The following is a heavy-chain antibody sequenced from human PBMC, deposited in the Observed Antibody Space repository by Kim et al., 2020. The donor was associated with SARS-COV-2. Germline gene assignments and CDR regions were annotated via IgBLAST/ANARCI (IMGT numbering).Heavy chain of an antibody. V-gene: IGHV3-33*06. J-gene: IGHJ4*02. CDR3: AKDLMEWVGSWHFDY. D-gene: IGHD3-3*01. Sequence: DSVKGRVTVSRDNSKVTRYLQMNSLRAEDTAVYYCAKDLMEWVGSWHFDYWGQGTLVTVSS.